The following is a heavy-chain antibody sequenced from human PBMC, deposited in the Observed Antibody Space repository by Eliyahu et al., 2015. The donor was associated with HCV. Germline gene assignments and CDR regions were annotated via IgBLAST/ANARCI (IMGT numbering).Heavy chain of an antibody. D-gene: IGHD2-8*02. V-gene: IGHV3-23*01. Sequence: EVLLSQSGGGLVQPGGSTRLSCAASGFTFVHYAMTWVRQAPGKGLEWVSTISGRGDTTHYADSVKGRFIVSRDNSKNSLFLQMNSLRAGDTATYYCTKEGNWQVLSETRPGSWGQGTLVTVSA. CDR3: TKEGNWQVLSETRPGS. J-gene: IGHJ4*02. CDR2: ISGRGDTT. CDR1: GFTFVHYA.